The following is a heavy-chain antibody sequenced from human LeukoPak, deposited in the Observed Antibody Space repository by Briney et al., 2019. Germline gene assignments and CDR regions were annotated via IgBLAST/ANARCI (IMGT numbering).Heavy chain of an antibody. Sequence: GGSLRLSCAASGFTFSDHYMDWVRQAPGKGLEWVGRTRNKANSYTTEYAASVKGRFTISRDDSKNSLYLQMNSLKTEDTAVYYCAREQQDSGSYYAYYYYYMDVWGKGTTVTVSS. D-gene: IGHD1-26*01. CDR3: AREQQDSGSYYAYYYYYMDV. CDR1: GFTFSDHY. V-gene: IGHV3-72*01. CDR2: TRNKANSYTT. J-gene: IGHJ6*03.